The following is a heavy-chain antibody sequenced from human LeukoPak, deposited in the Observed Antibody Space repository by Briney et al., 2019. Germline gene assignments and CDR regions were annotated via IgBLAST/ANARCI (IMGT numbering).Heavy chain of an antibody. Sequence: GGSLRLSCAASGFTFGDYAMPWVRQAPGKGLEWVSAISGSGGSTYYADSVKGRFTISRDNSKNTLYLQMNSLRAEDTAVYYCAKAPVTTCRGAFCYPFDYWGLGTLVTVSS. D-gene: IGHD2-15*01. V-gene: IGHV3-23*01. J-gene: IGHJ4*02. CDR1: GFTFGDYA. CDR3: AKAPVTTCRGAFCYPFDY. CDR2: ISGSGGST.